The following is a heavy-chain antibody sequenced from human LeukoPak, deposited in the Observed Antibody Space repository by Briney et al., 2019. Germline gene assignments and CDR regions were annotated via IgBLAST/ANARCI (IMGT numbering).Heavy chain of an antibody. CDR1: GYTFTGYY. J-gene: IGHJ5*02. V-gene: IGHV1-2*06. Sequence: GASVKVSCKASGYTFTGYYMHWVRQAPGQGLEWMGRINPNSGGTNYAQKFQGRVTMTRDTSISTAYMELSRLRSDDTAVYYCAGARYSSSWYNWFDPWGQGTLVTVSS. D-gene: IGHD6-13*01. CDR3: AGARYSSSWYNWFDP. CDR2: INPNSGGT.